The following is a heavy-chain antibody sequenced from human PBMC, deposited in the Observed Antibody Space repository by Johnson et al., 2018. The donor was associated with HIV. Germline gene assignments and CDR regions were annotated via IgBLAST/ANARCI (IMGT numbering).Heavy chain of an antibody. CDR1: GFTFSSYA. J-gene: IGHJ3*02. CDR2: IYSGGST. Sequence: VQLVESGGGVVQPGRSLRLSCAASGFTFSSYAMSWVRQAPGKGLEWVSVIYSGGSTFYADSVQGRFTISRDSSENKVSLQMHSLRLADTAVYYCARERASSAFDIWGQGTMVTVSS. CDR3: ARERASSAFDI. V-gene: IGHV3-66*02.